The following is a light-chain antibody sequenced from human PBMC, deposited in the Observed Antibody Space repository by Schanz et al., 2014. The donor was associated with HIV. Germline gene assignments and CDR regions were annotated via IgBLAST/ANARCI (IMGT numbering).Light chain of an antibody. CDR1: QSVSNY. CDR2: DTS. J-gene: IGKJ1*01. Sequence: EIVLTQSPATLSLSPGERATLSCRASQSVSNYLSWYQHKPGQAPRLLIYDTSNRATGIPVRFSGSGSGTGFTLTISRLEPDDFATYYCQQYSYFSTFGQGTKVEIK. V-gene: IGKV3-11*01. CDR3: QQYSYFST.